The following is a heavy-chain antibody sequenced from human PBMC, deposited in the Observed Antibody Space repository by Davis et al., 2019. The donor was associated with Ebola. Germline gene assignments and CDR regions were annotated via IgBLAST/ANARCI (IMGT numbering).Heavy chain of an antibody. J-gene: IGHJ5*02. CDR1: GYTFTIYG. Sequence: AASVKVSCKASGYTFTIYGISWVRQAPGQGLEWMGWISAYNGNTNYAQKLQGRVTMTTDTSTSTAYMELSSLSFDDTAVYFCTRGIARRQLGSWFDPWGQGTPVTVSS. D-gene: IGHD6-6*01. CDR2: ISAYNGNT. CDR3: TRGIARRQLGSWFDP. V-gene: IGHV1-18*01.